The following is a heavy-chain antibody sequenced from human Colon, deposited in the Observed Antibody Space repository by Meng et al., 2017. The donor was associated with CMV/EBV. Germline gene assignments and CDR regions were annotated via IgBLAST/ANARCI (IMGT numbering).Heavy chain of an antibody. CDR3: ARPTSPSYSDFVLV. Sequence: SGFTFSKSWMHWVRQVQGKGLVWVARINSDGSTLTYADSVRGRFTVSRDNTKNTLYLQMTNLRGEDTALYYCARPTSPSYSDFVLVWGQGTLVTVSS. V-gene: IGHV3-74*03. CDR1: GFTFSKSW. D-gene: IGHD5-18*01. J-gene: IGHJ1*01. CDR2: INSDGSTL.